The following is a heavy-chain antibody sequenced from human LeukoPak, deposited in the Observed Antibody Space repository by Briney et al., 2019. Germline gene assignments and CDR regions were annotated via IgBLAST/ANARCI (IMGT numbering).Heavy chain of an antibody. CDR2: INPNSGGT. CDR1: GYTLTGYY. V-gene: IGHV1-2*02. Sequence: GASVKVSCKASGYTLTGYYMHWVRQAPGQGLEWMGWINPNSGGTNYAQKFQGRVTMTRDTSISTAYMELSRLRSDDTAVYYCARVMVRGTYYYYMDVWGKGTTVTVSS. D-gene: IGHD3-10*01. J-gene: IGHJ6*03. CDR3: ARVMVRGTYYYYMDV.